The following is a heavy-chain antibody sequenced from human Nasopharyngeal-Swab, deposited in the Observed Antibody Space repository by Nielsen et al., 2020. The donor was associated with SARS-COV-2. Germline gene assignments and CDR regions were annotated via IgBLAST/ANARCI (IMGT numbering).Heavy chain of an antibody. J-gene: IGHJ5*02. CDR1: GFIFSDYF. V-gene: IGHV3-72*01. CDR2: IKNKVYSHTT. CDR3: ALIRGAAGS. D-gene: IGHD6-13*01. Sequence: GESLKISCAASGFIFSDYFIDWVRKAPGRGLEWVGRIKNKVYSHTTEYAASVTGRYTISRDDAKNSAFLQMNSLKIEDTAVYYCALIRGAAGSWGQGTLVTVHS.